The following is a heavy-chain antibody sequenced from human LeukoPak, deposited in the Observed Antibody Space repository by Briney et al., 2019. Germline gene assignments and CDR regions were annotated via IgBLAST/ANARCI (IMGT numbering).Heavy chain of an antibody. CDR3: ARSLYSYGFGY. Sequence: GASVRVSCKASGYTFTGYYMHWVRQVPGQGLEWMGCINPNNGVTNCAQMFQGRVTMTRDTSISTAYMELSRLRSDDTAVYYCARSLYSYGFGYWGQGTLVTVSS. CDR1: GYTFTGYY. V-gene: IGHV1-2*02. CDR2: INPNNGVT. D-gene: IGHD5-18*01. J-gene: IGHJ4*02.